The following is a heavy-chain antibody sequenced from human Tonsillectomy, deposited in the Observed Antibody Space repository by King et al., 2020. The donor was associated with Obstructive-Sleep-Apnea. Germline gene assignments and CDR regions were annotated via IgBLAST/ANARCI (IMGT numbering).Heavy chain of an antibody. CDR3: AREGGVGFDY. V-gene: IGHV3-21*01. J-gene: IGHJ4*02. CDR1: GFTFSSYN. D-gene: IGHD2-15*01. Sequence: VQLVESGGGLVKPGGSLRLSCAASGFTFSSYNMNWVRKAPGKGLEWVSSIGSRSSYIYYADSVKGRFSISRDNAKNSLYLQMKSLRAEDTAVYYCAREGGVGFDYWGQGTLVTVSS. CDR2: IGSRSSYI.